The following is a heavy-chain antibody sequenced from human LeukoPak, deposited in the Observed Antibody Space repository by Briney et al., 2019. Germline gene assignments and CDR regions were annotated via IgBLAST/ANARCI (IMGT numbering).Heavy chain of an antibody. Sequence: GGSLRLSCAASGFTFSDYYMSWVRQAPGKGLEWVSYISSRGSTIYYADSVKGRFTISSDNAKNSLYLQMNSLRAEDTAVYYCARVGYYDFWSGYTLHRGPLDYWGQGTLVTVSS. CDR1: GFTFSDYY. V-gene: IGHV3-11*04. CDR2: ISSRGSTI. J-gene: IGHJ4*02. D-gene: IGHD3-3*01. CDR3: ARVGYYDFWSGYTLHRGPLDY.